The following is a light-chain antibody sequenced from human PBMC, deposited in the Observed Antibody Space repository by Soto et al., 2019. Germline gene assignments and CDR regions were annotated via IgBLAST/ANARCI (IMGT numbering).Light chain of an antibody. CDR3: QQYTNWPRDT. J-gene: IGKJ4*01. CDR1: QSVSYY. Sequence: EIVLTQSPGTLSLSPGERATLSCRASQSVSYYLAWYQQKPGQAPRLLINQTSLRAAGIPARFSGSGSGTELNITLCSLQSEDSEVYYCQQYTNWPRDTFGGGTKLDIK. V-gene: IGKV3D-15*01. CDR2: QTS.